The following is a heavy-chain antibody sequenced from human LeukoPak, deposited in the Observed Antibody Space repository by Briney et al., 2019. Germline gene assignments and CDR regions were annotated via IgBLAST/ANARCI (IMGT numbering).Heavy chain of an antibody. V-gene: IGHV3-30*18. J-gene: IGHJ4*02. CDR3: AKVSYDYVWGSYPDY. CDR1: GFTFSSYG. D-gene: IGHD3-16*01. Sequence: PGGSLRLSCAASGFTFSSYGMHWVRQAPGKGLEWVAVISYDGSNKYYADSVKGRFTISRDNSKNTLYLQMNSLRAEDTAVYYCAKVSYDYVWGSYPDYWGQGTLVTVSS. CDR2: ISYDGSNK.